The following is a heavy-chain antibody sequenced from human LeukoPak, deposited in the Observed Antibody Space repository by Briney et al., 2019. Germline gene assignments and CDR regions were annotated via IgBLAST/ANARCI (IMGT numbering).Heavy chain of an antibody. J-gene: IGHJ6*02. CDR3: ARGFRSNPPYYYYGMDV. V-gene: IGHV1-46*01. Sequence: GASVKVSCKASGYTFTSDYMHWVRQAPGQGLEWMGIINPSGGSTSYAQKFQGRVTMTRDTSTRTVYMELSSLRSEDTAVYYCARGFRSNPPYYYYGMDVWGQGTTVTVSS. CDR2: INPSGGST. CDR1: GYTFTSDY. D-gene: IGHD1-26*01.